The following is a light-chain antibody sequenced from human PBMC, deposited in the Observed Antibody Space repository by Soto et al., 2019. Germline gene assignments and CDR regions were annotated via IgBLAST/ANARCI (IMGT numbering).Light chain of an antibody. V-gene: IGKV3-15*01. CDR2: GAS. CDR3: QQYNNWPPYT. Sequence: EIVMTQSPATLSVSPGERATLSCRASQSVSRYLAWYQQKPGQAPRLLIYGASTRATGIPARFSGSGSGTEFTLTISSLQAEDSAVYYCQQYNNWPPYTFGQWNKLEIK. CDR1: QSVSRY. J-gene: IGKJ2*01.